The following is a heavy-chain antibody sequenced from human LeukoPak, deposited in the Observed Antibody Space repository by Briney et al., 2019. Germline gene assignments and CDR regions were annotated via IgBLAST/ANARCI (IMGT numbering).Heavy chain of an antibody. V-gene: IGHV6-1*01. CDR1: GDSVSSNSAT. CDR3: ERPVMNTGGYYFLDY. J-gene: IGHJ4*02. CDR2: TYYRSKWYN. Sequence: SQTLSLTCAISGDSVSSNSATWIWIRQSPSRGLEWLGRTYYRSKWYNDYAVSVKSRTTINPDTSKNQFSLQLNSVTPEDTAVYYCERPVMNTGGYYFLDYWGRGPLVTVSS. D-gene: IGHD3-22*01.